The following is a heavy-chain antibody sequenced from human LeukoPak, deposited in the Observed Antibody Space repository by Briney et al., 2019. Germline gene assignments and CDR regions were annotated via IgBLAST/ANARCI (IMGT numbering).Heavy chain of an antibody. Sequence: PGGSLRLSCAASGFTFNSYTMNWVRQAPGKGLEWVSSISSSSSRSSYIYYADSVKGRFTISRDNAKHSLYLQMNSLRAEDTAVYYCARDRSGDTMIYDYWGQGTLVTVSS. CDR3: ARDRSGDTMIYDY. D-gene: IGHD3-22*01. J-gene: IGHJ4*02. CDR2: ISSSSSRSSYI. CDR1: GFTFNSYT. V-gene: IGHV3-21*01.